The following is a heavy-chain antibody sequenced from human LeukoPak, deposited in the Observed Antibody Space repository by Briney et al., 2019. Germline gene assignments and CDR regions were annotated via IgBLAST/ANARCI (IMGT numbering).Heavy chain of an antibody. J-gene: IGHJ6*03. V-gene: IGHV3-30*02. CDR2: IRYDGSNK. CDR3: AKVPNCGGDCYSPVFYYYYYMDV. CDR1: GFTFSSYG. Sequence: PGGSLRLSCAASGFTFSSYGMHWVRQAPGKGLEWVAFIRYDGSNKYYADSVKGRFTISRDNSKNTLYLQMNSLRAEDTAVYYCAKVPNCGGDCYSPVFYYYYYMDVWGKGTTVTISS. D-gene: IGHD2-21*02.